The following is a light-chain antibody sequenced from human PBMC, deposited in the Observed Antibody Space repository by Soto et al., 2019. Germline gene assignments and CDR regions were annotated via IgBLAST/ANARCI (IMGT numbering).Light chain of an antibody. Sequence: DIQMTQSPSSLSASVGDRVTITCRASQSISRYLNWYQHKPGKAPNLLIYAASSLQSGVPSRFSGSGSGTDFTLTISGLQPEEGATYYCQQSYSFWTFGQGTKVEIK. CDR2: AAS. CDR1: QSISRY. CDR3: QQSYSFWT. V-gene: IGKV1-39*01. J-gene: IGKJ1*01.